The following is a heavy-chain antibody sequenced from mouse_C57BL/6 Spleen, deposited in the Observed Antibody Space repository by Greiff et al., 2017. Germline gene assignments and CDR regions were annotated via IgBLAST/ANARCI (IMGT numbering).Heavy chain of an antibody. V-gene: IGHV1-15*01. CDR3: TGEEAQATPFAY. J-gene: IGHJ3*01. D-gene: IGHD3-2*02. CDR2: IDPETGGT. CDR1: GYTFTDYE. Sequence: VQLQQSGAELVRPGASVTLSCKASGYTFTDYEMHWVKQTPVHGLEWIGAIDPETGGTAYNQKFKGKATLTADKSSSTAYMRLRSLTSEDSAVYYCTGEEAQATPFAYWGQGTLVTVSA.